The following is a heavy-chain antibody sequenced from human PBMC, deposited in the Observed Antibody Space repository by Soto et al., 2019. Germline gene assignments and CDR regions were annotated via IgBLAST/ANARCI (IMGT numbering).Heavy chain of an antibody. Sequence: PGGTLRLSCAASGFTLSSFGIHWVRQDTGKGLEWVAVMAYDGSNEYYADSVRGRFTISRDNSKSTVDLQMNSLRPEDTAVYYCAKNTVCLSRYYYYGMDVCGQGTTVTVSS. CDR1: GFTLSSFG. D-gene: IGHD4-4*01. CDR2: MAYDGSNE. J-gene: IGHJ6*02. CDR3: AKNTVCLSRYYYYGMDV. V-gene: IGHV3-30*18.